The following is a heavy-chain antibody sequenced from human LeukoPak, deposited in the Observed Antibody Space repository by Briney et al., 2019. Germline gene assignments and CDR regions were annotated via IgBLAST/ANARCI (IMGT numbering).Heavy chain of an antibody. D-gene: IGHD3-9*01. Sequence: GGSLRLSCAASGFTFSNYSMNWVRQAPGKGLEWVSSISSSSSFIYYADSVKGRFTISRDNANNSLYLQMNSLRAEDTAVYYCATSLRAAPDIFFDYWGQGTLVTVSS. CDR3: ATSLRAAPDIFFDY. CDR2: ISSSSSFI. CDR1: GFTFSNYS. J-gene: IGHJ4*02. V-gene: IGHV3-21*01.